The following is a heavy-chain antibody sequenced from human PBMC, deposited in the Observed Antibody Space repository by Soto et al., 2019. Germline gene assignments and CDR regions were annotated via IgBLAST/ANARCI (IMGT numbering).Heavy chain of an antibody. D-gene: IGHD5-18*01. V-gene: IGHV3-73*01. CDR3: AKDRPWIQLWSRNRPFAY. CDR1: GFTFSGSA. CDR2: IRSKANSYAT. J-gene: IGHJ4*02. Sequence: PGGSLRLSCAASGFTFSGSAMHWVRQASGKGLEWVGRIRSKANSYATAYAASVKGRFTISRDDSKNTAYLQMNSPRAEDTAVYYCAKDRPWIQLWSRNRPFAYWGQGTLVTVSS.